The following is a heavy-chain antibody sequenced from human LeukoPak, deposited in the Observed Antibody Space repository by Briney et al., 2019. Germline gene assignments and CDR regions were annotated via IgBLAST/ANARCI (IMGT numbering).Heavy chain of an antibody. CDR3: ARHTVFVSGWYDAFDV. CDR1: GFTFSSYT. V-gene: IGHV3-21*01. D-gene: IGHD6-19*01. Sequence: GGSLRLSCEASGFTFSSYTMCWVRQAPGKGLEWVSSITRSSNYIYYADSLKGRITISRDNAKNSLYLQMNSLRAEDTAVYYCARHTVFVSGWYDAFDVWGQGTMVTVSS. CDR2: ITRSSNYI. J-gene: IGHJ3*01.